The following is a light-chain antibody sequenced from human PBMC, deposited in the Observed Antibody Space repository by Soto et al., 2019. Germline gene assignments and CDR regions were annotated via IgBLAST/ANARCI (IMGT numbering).Light chain of an antibody. V-gene: IGKV3-20*01. CDR2: GAS. Sequence: EIVLTQSPGTLSLSPGERATLSCRASQSVSSTYLGWYQQKPGQAPRLLIYGASSRATGIPDRFSGSVSGTDFTVTISRLEPEDFAVYYCQQYGSSPPFTFGQGTKPEIK. CDR3: QQYGSSPPFT. J-gene: IGKJ2*01. CDR1: QSVSSTY.